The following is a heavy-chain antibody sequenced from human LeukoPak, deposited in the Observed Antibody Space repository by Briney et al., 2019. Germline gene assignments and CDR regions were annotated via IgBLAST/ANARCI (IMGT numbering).Heavy chain of an antibody. V-gene: IGHV3-53*01. Sequence: PGGSLRLSCAASGVTVSSTCISWVRQAPGEGLEWVSFIYSGGNTYYADSVKGRFTISIDNSKNTLYLQMDSLRAEDTAVYYCARDGGSGSYSNATIYYGMDVWGQGTTVTVSS. CDR2: IYSGGNT. CDR1: GVTVSSTC. D-gene: IGHD3-10*01. CDR3: ARDGGSGSYSNATIYYGMDV. J-gene: IGHJ6*02.